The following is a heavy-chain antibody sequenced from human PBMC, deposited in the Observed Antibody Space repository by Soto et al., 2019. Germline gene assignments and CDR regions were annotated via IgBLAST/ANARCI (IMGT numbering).Heavy chain of an antibody. V-gene: IGHV3-74*01. J-gene: IGHJ4*01. Sequence: PGGSLRLSCAASGFTVSSNYMSWVRRAPGKGLVWVSRINSDGSSTSYADSVKGRFTISRDNAKNTLYLQMNSLRAEDTAVYYCARGAEDFDYWGQGTLVIVSS. CDR1: GFTVSSNY. CDR3: ARGAEDFDY. D-gene: IGHD6-19*01. CDR2: INSDGSST.